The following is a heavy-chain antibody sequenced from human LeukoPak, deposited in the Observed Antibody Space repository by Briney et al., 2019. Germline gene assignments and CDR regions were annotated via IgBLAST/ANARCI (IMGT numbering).Heavy chain of an antibody. D-gene: IGHD5-18*01. CDR1: GGSLSSYY. CDR2: IYYSGST. Sequence: PSETLSLTCTVSGGSLSSYYWSWIRQPPGKGLEWIGSIYYSGSTYYNPSLKSRVTISADTSKNQFSLKLSSVTAADTAVYYCAGNVDTAMVTGFDYWGQGTLVTVSS. V-gene: IGHV4-59*05. CDR3: AGNVDTAMVTGFDY. J-gene: IGHJ4*02.